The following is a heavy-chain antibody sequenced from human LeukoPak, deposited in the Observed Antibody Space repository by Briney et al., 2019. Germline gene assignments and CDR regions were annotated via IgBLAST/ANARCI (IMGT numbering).Heavy chain of an antibody. J-gene: IGHJ4*02. Sequence: GGSLRLSCAASGFTFSDSWMDWVRHAPGKGLEWVANIKPDGSEIYYVDSVKGRFTISRDDAKNSLYLQMNSVRAEETAVYFCSHTLDSWGQGTLVTVSS. D-gene: IGHD2/OR15-2a*01. CDR3: SHTLDS. CDR1: GFTFSDSW. V-gene: IGHV3-7*02. CDR2: IKPDGSEI.